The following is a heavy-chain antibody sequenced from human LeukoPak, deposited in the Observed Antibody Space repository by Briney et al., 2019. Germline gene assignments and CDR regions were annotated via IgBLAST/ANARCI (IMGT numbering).Heavy chain of an antibody. D-gene: IGHD1-14*01. CDR1: GYTFTSYG. CDR3: ARGPRNDP. J-gene: IGHJ5*02. Sequence: ASVKVSCKASGYTFTSYGISWVRQAAGQGLEWMGWVHPDTGYADYAQKFQGRVTMTSDTSISTAYMELSSLRSDDTAVYFCARGPRNDPWGQGTLVTVSS. V-gene: IGHV1-8*02. CDR2: VHPDTGYA.